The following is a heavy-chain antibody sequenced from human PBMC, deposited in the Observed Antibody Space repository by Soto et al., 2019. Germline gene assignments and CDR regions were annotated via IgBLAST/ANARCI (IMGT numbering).Heavy chain of an antibody. J-gene: IGHJ6*02. CDR1: GFTFSLYS. D-gene: IGHD3-10*01. Sequence: EVQLVEAGGGLVQPGGSLRLSCAASGFTFSLYSMSWVRQAPGKGLEWVSYISRSSTGIHYADSVKGRFTISRDDATNSMRLQMNSLRDGDTAVYYCAMAVTWGLDVWGQGTTVSISS. CDR2: ISRSSTGI. CDR3: AMAVTWGLDV. V-gene: IGHV3-48*02.